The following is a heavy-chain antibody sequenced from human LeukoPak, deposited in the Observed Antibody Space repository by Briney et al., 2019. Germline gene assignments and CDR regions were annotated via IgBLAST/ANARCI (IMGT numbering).Heavy chain of an antibody. J-gene: IGHJ4*02. V-gene: IGHV1-69-2*01. Sequence: VKISCKVSGYTFTDYYMHWVQQAPGKGLEWMGLVDPEDGETIYAEKFQGGVTITADTSTDTAYMELSSLRSEDTAVYYCATDFPAYYYGSGSYSYFDYWGQGTLVTVSS. CDR3: ATDFPAYYYGSGSYSYFDY. CDR2: VDPEDGET. CDR1: GYTFTDYY. D-gene: IGHD3-10*01.